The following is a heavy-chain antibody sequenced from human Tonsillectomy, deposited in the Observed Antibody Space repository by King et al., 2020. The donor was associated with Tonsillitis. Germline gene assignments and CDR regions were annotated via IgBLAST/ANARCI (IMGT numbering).Heavy chain of an antibody. Sequence: QLVQSGGGLVQPGGSLRLSCAASGFTFISYAMSWVRQAPGKGLEWVSGISGSGGSTYYADSVKGRFTISRDNSKNTLFLQMNSLRAEDTAVYYCAKDQRQSATTGDYTFDYWGQGTLVTVSS. CDR3: AKDQRQSATTGDYTFDY. V-gene: IGHV3-23*04. CDR2: ISGSGGST. CDR1: GFTFISYA. D-gene: IGHD4-17*01. J-gene: IGHJ4*02.